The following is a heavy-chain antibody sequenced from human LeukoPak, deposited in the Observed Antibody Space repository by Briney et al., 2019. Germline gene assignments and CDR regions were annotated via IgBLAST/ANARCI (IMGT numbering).Heavy chain of an antibody. Sequence: KPSKTLSLTCTVSGGSISNYFWSWIRQPPGKGLEWIGFITYSGSTDHNPSLKSRVTISVDASKNQFSLKLTSVTAADTAVYYCVRHTTSGWYQVVYWGQGTLVTVSS. J-gene: IGHJ4*02. V-gene: IGHV4-59*01. CDR2: ITYSGST. CDR1: GGSISNYF. CDR3: VRHTTSGWYQVVY. D-gene: IGHD6-19*01.